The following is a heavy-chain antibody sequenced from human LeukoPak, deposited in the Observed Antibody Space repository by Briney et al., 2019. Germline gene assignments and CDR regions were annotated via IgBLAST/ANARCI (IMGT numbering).Heavy chain of an antibody. J-gene: IGHJ6*03. CDR2: IVPAFRSA. D-gene: IGHD3-3*01. CDR1: GYTFTSYG. CDR3: ARASIFGVVFYYMDV. V-gene: IGHV1-69*05. Sequence: ASVKVSCKASGYTFTSYGISWVRQAPGQGLEWMGGIVPAFRSANYARTFEGRVAISTDESTKTAYLELSSLISEDTAVYYCARASIFGVVFYYMDVWGSGTSVTVSS.